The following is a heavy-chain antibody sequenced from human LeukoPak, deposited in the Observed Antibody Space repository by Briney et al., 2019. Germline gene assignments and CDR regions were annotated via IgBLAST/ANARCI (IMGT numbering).Heavy chain of an antibody. Sequence: PGGSLRLSCVASGFTFSNYAMNWVRQAPGKGLEWVSGVSGGGSSTYYADSVKGRFTISRDNSKNMLYLQMNSLRAEDTAVYYCARDGPGYYHLDFWGQGTLVTVSS. J-gene: IGHJ4*02. D-gene: IGHD3-3*01. CDR1: GFTFSNYA. CDR3: ARDGPGYYHLDF. V-gene: IGHV3-23*01. CDR2: VSGGGSST.